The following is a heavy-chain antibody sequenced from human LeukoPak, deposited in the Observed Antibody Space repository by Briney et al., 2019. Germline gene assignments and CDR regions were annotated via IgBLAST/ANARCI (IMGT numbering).Heavy chain of an antibody. V-gene: IGHV3-43*02. J-gene: IGHJ4*02. CDR1: GFMFHDYA. Sequence: AGSLRLSCAAPGFMFHDYAIHWVRQAPGKGLEWVSLISGDGGSTFYADSVKGRFTISRDNSKNSLYLQMNSLRSDDTALYYCARESESSGWYDYWGQGTLVTVSS. D-gene: IGHD6-19*01. CDR2: ISGDGGST. CDR3: ARESESSGWYDY.